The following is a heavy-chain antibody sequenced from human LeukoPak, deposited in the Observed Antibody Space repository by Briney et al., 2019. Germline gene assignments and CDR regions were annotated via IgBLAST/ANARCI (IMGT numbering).Heavy chain of an antibody. CDR3: ARDRAIGYLYYYDSSGYWEGYFDY. CDR2: TYYRSKWYN. D-gene: IGHD3-22*01. CDR1: GDSVSSNSAA. Sequence: SQTLSLTCAISGDSVSSNSAAWNWIRQSPSRGLEWLGRTYYRSKWYNDYAVSVKSRITINPDTSKNQFSLQLNSVTPEDTAVYYCARDRAIGYLYYYDSSGYWEGYFDYWGQGTLVTVSS. J-gene: IGHJ4*02. V-gene: IGHV6-1*01.